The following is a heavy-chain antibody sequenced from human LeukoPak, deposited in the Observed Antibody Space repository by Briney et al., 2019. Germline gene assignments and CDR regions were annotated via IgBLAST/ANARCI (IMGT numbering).Heavy chain of an antibody. J-gene: IGHJ4*02. CDR1: GFTFSGHG. D-gene: IGHD5-18*01. Sequence: GGSLRLSCAASGFTFSGHGMHWVRQAPGKGLEWVAVIWFDGSQKYYADSVKDRFTISRDNSKNTLYLEMNSLRAEDTAVYYCAKERSGYIPFDYWGQGILVTVSS. CDR2: IWFDGSQK. V-gene: IGHV3-33*06. CDR3: AKERSGYIPFDY.